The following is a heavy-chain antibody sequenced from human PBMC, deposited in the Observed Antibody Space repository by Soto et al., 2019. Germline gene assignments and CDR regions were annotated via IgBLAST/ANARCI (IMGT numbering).Heavy chain of an antibody. CDR2: IYYSGST. CDR3: ARGSLGWLHWLDP. V-gene: IGHV4-59*01. Sequence: SETLSLICTVSGVSISSYYWGWIRQPPGKGLEWIGYIYYSGSTNYNPSLKSRVTISVDTSKNQFSLKLSSVTAADTAVYYCARGSLGWLHWLDPWGQATLVTVSS. J-gene: IGHJ5*02. CDR1: GVSISSYY. D-gene: IGHD5-12*01.